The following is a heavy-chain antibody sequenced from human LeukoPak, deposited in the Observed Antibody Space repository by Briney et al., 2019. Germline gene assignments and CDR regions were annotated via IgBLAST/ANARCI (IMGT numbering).Heavy chain of an antibody. J-gene: IGHJ4*02. V-gene: IGHV3-30*01. CDR3: ARDSTYDY. Sequence: GGSLRLSCAASGFTFTEYAMHWVRQAPGKGLEWVALISYDGSRTDYADSVKGRFTISRDNSRNTLYLQLNSLGPEDAAVYYCARDSTYDYWGQGALVTVSS. CDR1: GFTFTEYA. CDR2: ISYDGSRT.